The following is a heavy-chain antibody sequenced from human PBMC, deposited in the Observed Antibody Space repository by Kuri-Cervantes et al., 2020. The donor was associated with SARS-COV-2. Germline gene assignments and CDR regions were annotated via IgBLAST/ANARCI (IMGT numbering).Heavy chain of an antibody. CDR3: AHSIILRTTRSYFDY. CDR2: IFSNDEK. D-gene: IGHD2-21*01. V-gene: IGHV2-26*01. CDR1: GFSLSNARMG. Sequence: SGPTLVKPTETLTLTCTVSGFSLSNARMGVSWIRQPPGKALEWLAHIFSNDEKSYSTSLKSRLTISKDTSKSQVVLTMTNMDPVDTATYYCAHSIILRTTRSYFDYRGQGTLVTVSS. J-gene: IGHJ4*02.